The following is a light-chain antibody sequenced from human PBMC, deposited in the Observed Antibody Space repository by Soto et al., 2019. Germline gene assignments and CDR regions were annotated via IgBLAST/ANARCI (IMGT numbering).Light chain of an antibody. CDR3: QQRHTWPPA. CDR2: DAS. Sequence: EVVLTQSPATLALSPGETATLSCRASKTVGSYLGWYQQKLGQAPRLLIYDASKRASGIPSRFSGSGSGTDFTLTISSLDPEDFALYYCQQRHTWPPAFGQGTRLESK. J-gene: IGKJ5*01. V-gene: IGKV3-11*01. CDR1: KTVGSY.